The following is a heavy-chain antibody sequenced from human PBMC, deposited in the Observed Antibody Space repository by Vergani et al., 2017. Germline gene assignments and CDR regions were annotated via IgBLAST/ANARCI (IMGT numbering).Heavy chain of an antibody. CDR1: GITFSSYG. Sequence: QVQLVESGGGVVQPGRSLRVSCAASGITFSSYGMHWVRQAPGKGLEWVAIIWYDGSYKYYADSVKGRFTISRDNSKNTLYLQMNSLRDEDTAVYYCAKVPYSSRGWELDGSFDYWGQGTLVTVSS. CDR2: IWYDGSYK. D-gene: IGHD1-26*01. V-gene: IGHV3-33*06. J-gene: IGHJ4*02. CDR3: AKVPYSSRGWELDGSFDY.